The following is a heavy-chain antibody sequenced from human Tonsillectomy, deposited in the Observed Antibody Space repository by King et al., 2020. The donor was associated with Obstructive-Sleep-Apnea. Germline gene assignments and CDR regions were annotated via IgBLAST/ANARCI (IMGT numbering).Heavy chain of an antibody. V-gene: IGHV4-31*03. J-gene: IGHJ4*02. CDR2: ISFSGST. CDR3: MIDGRSAYDFFDY. CDR1: GGSIRSGGYY. Sequence: QLQESGPGLVKPSQTLSLTCSVSGGSIRSGGYYWTWIRQHPGQGLEWIGYISFSGSTYFPPSLKSRATISVETSENQFSLKLRFGSAANTAVYFCMIDGRSAYDFFDYWGQGTLVTVSS. D-gene: IGHD5-12*01.